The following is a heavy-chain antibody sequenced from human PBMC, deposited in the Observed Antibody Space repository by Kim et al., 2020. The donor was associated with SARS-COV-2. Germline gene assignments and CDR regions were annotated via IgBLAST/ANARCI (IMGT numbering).Heavy chain of an antibody. V-gene: IGHV7-4-1*02. J-gene: IGHJ5*02. Sequence: ASVKVSYKASGFPLTDYTMTWVRQAPGQGLEWMGWINTKSGNPTYAQGFKGRFVFSLDTSVSTAYLQISSLKAEDTAVYYCARLWWGDDVLTGHNWFDPWGQGTLVTVSS. CDR3: ARLWWGDDVLTGHNWFDP. D-gene: IGHD3-9*01. CDR1: GFPLTDYT. CDR2: INTKSGNP.